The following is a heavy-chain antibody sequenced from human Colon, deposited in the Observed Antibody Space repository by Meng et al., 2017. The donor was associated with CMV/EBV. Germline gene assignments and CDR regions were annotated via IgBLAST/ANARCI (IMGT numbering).Heavy chain of an antibody. CDR2: INWNSDRI. Sequence: GGSLRLSCAASGFTFDDYAMHWVRQAPGKGLEWVSGINWNSDRIHYADSVKGRFTISRDNAKNSLYLQMDSLRAEDTAFYYCAKARGSSTSCSDDWGQGTLVTVSS. J-gene: IGHJ4*02. CDR3: AKARGSSTSCSDD. CDR1: GFTFDDYA. D-gene: IGHD2-2*01. V-gene: IGHV3-9*01.